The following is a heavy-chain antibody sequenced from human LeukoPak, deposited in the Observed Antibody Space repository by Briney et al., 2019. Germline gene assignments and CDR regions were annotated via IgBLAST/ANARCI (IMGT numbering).Heavy chain of an antibody. CDR3: ARAGWLQLNWFDP. J-gene: IGHJ5*02. CDR1: GGTFSSYA. CDR2: IIPIFGTA. D-gene: IGHD5-24*01. V-gene: IGHV1-69*13. Sequence: SVKVSCKASGGTFSSYAISWVRQAPGQGLEWMGGIIPIFGTANYAQKFQGRVTITADESTSTAYMELSSLRSEDTAVYYCARAGWLQLNWFDPWGQGTLVTVSS.